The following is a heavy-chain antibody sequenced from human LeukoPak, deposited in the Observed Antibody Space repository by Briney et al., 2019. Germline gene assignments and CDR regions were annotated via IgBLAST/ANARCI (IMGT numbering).Heavy chain of an antibody. CDR2: ISSDGNNK. D-gene: IGHD2/OR15-2a*01. CDR3: AKGGVEAHLSYFDY. CDR1: GFTFSSYA. J-gene: IGHJ4*02. Sequence: LTGRSLRLSCAASGFTFSSYAMHWVRQAPGKGLEWVAVISSDGNNKYYADSVKGRFTISRDNSKNTLYLQVSSLRAEDTAIYYCAKGGVEAHLSYFDYWGQGTLVTASS. V-gene: IGHV3-30-3*01.